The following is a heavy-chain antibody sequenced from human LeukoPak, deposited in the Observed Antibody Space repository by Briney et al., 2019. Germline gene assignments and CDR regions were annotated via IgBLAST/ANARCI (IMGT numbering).Heavy chain of an antibody. CDR3: VAGAAAGTMGDY. CDR2: IVVGSGNT. Sequence: SVKVSCKASGFTFTSSAMQWVRQARGQRLEWIGWIVVGSGNTNYAQKFQERVTITMDMSTSTAYMELSSLRSEDTAVYYCVAGAAAGTMGDYWGQGTLVTVSS. D-gene: IGHD6-13*01. J-gene: IGHJ4*02. CDR1: GFTFTSSA. V-gene: IGHV1-58*02.